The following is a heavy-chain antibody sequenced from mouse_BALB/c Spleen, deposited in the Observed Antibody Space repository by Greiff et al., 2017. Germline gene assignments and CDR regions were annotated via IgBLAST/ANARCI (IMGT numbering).Heavy chain of an antibody. Sequence: EVKLVESGGGLVKPGGSLKLSCAASGFTFSSYAMSWVRQSPEKRLEWVAEISSGGSYTYYPDTVTGRFTISRDNAKNTLYLEMSSLRSEDTAMYYCAIAAMDYWGQGTSVTVSS. CDR2: ISSGGSYT. V-gene: IGHV5-9-4*01. CDR1: GFTFSSYA. J-gene: IGHJ4*01. CDR3: AIAAMDY.